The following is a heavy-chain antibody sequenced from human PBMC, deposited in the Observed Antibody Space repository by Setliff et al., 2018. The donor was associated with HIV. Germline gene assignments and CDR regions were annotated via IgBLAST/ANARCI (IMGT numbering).Heavy chain of an antibody. CDR1: GGSISSGYYY. V-gene: IGHV4-31*03. J-gene: IGHJ3*02. D-gene: IGHD3-3*01. Sequence: SETLSLTCTVSGGSISSGYYYWSLIRQHPGKGLEWIGYIYYSGNPFYNPSLRSRVTISLDTSKKQFSLKLSSVTAADTAVYYCARMPEYYAFWCGYYKSDFDIWGQGTMVTVSS. CDR3: ARMPEYYAFWCGYYKSDFDI. CDR2: IYYSGNP.